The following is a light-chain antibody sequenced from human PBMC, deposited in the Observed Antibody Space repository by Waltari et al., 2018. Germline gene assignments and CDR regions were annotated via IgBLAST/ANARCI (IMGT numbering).Light chain of an antibody. CDR2: QGS. J-gene: IGLJ2*01. CDR1: KLGDKY. V-gene: IGLV3-1*01. Sequence: SYELTQPPSVSVSPGQTASITCSVDKLGDKYACWYQQKPGQAPVLGIYQGSKRPAGIPERFSGSNSGNTATLTISGTQAMDEADYYCQAWDSSTVVFGGGTKLTVL. CDR3: QAWDSSTVV.